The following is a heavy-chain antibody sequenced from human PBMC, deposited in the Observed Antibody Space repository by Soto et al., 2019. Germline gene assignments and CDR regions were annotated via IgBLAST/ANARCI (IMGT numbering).Heavy chain of an antibody. V-gene: IGHV1-69*12. J-gene: IGHJ6*02. CDR2: IIPIFGTA. CDR1: GGTFSSYA. CDR3: GVVVDKHYYYGMDV. D-gene: IGHD3-22*01. Sequence: QVQLVQSGAEVKKPGSSVKVSCKASGGTFSSYAISWVRQAPGQGHEWMGGIIPIFGTADYAQKFQGRVTITADESTSTAYMELSSLRSEDTAVYYCGVVVDKHYYYGMDVWGQGTTVTVSS.